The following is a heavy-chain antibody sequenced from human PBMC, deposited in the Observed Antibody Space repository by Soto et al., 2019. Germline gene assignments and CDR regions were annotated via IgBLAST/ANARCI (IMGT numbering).Heavy chain of an antibody. CDR2: ISDSGDST. J-gene: IGHJ4*02. CDR1: GFTFSAYG. D-gene: IGHD2-21*02. CDR3: GKVGDRGCACYWDH. V-gene: IGHV3-23*01. Sequence: EVQLLESGGGLVQPGGSLRLSCAASGFTFSAYGMSLVRQAPGKGLEWVSGISDSGDSTAYADSVKGRFTISRDNSKNQLTLQMNSLRDEDTAVYYCGKVGDRGCACYWDHWGQGTLVRVSS.